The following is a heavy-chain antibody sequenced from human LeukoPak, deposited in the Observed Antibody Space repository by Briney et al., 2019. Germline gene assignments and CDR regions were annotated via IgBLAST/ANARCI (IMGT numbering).Heavy chain of an antibody. V-gene: IGHV3-74*01. D-gene: IGHD2-8*01. CDR2: INPDGTSP. Sequence: GGSLRLSCAASGFTFRNYWMHWARQVPGKGLVWVSRINPDGTSPHYADSVKGRFTISRDNARNILYLQMNSLRVEDTAIYYYVRGTNDWTGIDYWGQGILVTVSS. CDR1: GFTFRNYW. J-gene: IGHJ4*02. CDR3: VRGTNDWTGIDY.